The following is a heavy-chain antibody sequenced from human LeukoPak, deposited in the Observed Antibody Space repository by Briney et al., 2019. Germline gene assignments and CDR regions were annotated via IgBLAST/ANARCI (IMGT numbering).Heavy chain of an antibody. Sequence: LPGGSLRLSCAASGFLFSRCAMSWLRQAPGKGLEWVSSISGAGDIAHYAESAKGRFTISRDNSGNTLYVQMDSLRAEDTAVYYCAKVKSSLTLIGAWGQGTLVTVSS. J-gene: IGHJ5*02. V-gene: IGHV3-23*01. CDR3: AKVKSSLTLIGA. CDR1: GFLFSRCA. D-gene: IGHD2-8*01. CDR2: ISGAGDIA.